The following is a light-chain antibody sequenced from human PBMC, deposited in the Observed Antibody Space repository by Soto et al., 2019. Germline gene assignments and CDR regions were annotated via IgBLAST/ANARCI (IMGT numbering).Light chain of an antibody. J-gene: IGKJ2*01. Sequence: EIVLTQSPGTLSLSPGDTATLSCRASQSPSSDYLAWYQQKPGQAPRLLIYAASIRATGIPDRFSGSASGTDITLTISRLEPEDFALYYCQQYGPSPMYTFGQGTRLEIK. V-gene: IGKV3-20*01. CDR2: AAS. CDR3: QQYGPSPMYT. CDR1: QSPSSDY.